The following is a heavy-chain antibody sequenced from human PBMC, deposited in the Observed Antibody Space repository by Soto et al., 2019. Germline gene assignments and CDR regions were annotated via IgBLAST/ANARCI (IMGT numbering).Heavy chain of an antibody. CDR1: GDSFTSYG. Sequence: PGESLKISCKGSGDSFTSYGIGWVRQMPGKGLEWMGIIYPGDSDTRYSPSFQGQVTISADKSISTAYLQWSSLKASDTAMYYCARTSAAGKYYYGMDVWGQGTTVTVSS. J-gene: IGHJ6*02. D-gene: IGHD6-13*01. CDR3: ARTSAAGKYYYGMDV. CDR2: IYPGDSDT. V-gene: IGHV5-51*01.